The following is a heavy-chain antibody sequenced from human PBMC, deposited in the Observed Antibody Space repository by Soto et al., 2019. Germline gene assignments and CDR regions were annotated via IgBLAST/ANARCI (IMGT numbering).Heavy chain of an antibody. Sequence: GESLKISCKGSGYTFTSYWIGWVRQMPGEGLEWMGVIYPSDSDIRYSPSFQGKVTISADKSITTAYLQWSSLKAADTAMYYCVRSGTSSGRFSDYWGQGPLVTVSS. CDR3: VRSGTSSGRFSDY. CDR2: IYPSDSDI. CDR1: GYTFTSYW. D-gene: IGHD2-15*01. J-gene: IGHJ4*02. V-gene: IGHV5-51*01.